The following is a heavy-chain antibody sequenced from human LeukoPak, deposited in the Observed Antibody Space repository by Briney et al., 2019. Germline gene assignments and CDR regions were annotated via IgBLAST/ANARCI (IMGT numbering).Heavy chain of an antibody. CDR2: VGPSGDRT. V-gene: IGHV3-20*04. D-gene: IGHD2-15*01. CDR3: ARSVVMVGGTRWFDP. CDR1: GFTFDDYG. J-gene: IGHJ5*02. Sequence: GGSPRLSCTASGFTFDDYGMNWVRQAPGKGLEWVSGVGPSGDRTYYADSVKGRFTISRDNAKNSLYLQMNSLRAEDTAVYYCARSVVMVGGTRWFDPWGQGTLVTVSS.